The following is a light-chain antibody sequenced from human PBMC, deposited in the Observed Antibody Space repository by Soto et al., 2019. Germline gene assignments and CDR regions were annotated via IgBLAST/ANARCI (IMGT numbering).Light chain of an antibody. J-gene: IGLJ1*01. CDR3: AAWDDSLNGDV. V-gene: IGLV1-44*01. Sequence: VLNQPPSASGTPGQRVTISCSGSSSNIGSNPVNWYQQLPGTAPKLLIYSNNQRPSGVPDRFSGSKSGTSASLAISGLQSEDEADYYCAAWDDSLNGDVFGTGTKVTVL. CDR2: SNN. CDR1: SSNIGSNP.